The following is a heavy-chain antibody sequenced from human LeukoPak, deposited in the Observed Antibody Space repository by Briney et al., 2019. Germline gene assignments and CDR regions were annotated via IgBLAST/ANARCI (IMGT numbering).Heavy chain of an antibody. J-gene: IGHJ4*02. CDR1: GYTFTAYY. V-gene: IGHV1-2*02. Sequence: ASVTVSCKASGYTFTAYYIHWVRRAPGQGLEWMGWINPNSGDTNYAQKFQGRVTMTRDTSISTAYMELSRLGSDDTAVYYCARGVPPSYSSAWYVNYWGQGALVTVSS. CDR2: INPNSGDT. CDR3: ARGVPPSYSSAWYVNY. D-gene: IGHD6-19*01.